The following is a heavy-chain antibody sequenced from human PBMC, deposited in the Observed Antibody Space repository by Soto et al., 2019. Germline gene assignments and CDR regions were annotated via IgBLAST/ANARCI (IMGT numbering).Heavy chain of an antibody. D-gene: IGHD2-15*01. CDR3: ARTLHPPAQAATHFFDY. J-gene: IGHJ4*02. V-gene: IGHV4-4*02. Sequence: QVQLQESGPGLVKPSGTLSLTCAGSGGSISSSNWWSWVRQPPGKGLEWIGEIYHSGSTNYNPSLKSRVTISVDKSKNQFSLKLSSLTAADTAVYYCARTLHPPAQAATHFFDYWGQGTLVTVSS. CDR1: GGSISSSNW. CDR2: IYHSGST.